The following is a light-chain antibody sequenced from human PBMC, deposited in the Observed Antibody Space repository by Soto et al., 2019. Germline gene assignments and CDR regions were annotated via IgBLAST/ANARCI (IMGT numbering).Light chain of an antibody. V-gene: IGLV3-25*02. CDR1: ALPKQY. CDR3: QSSDRGDTYWV. Sequence: YELTQPPSVSVSPGQTARIACSGDALPKQYAYWYQQKPGQAPVLLIYKDKERPSGIPERFSGSSSGTTVTLTIGGVQAEDEADYYCQSSDRGDTYWVFGGGTKLTVL. CDR2: KDK. J-gene: IGLJ3*02.